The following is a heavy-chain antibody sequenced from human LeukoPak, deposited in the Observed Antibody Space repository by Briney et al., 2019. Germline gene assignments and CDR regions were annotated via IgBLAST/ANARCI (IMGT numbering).Heavy chain of an antibody. Sequence: SETLSLTCAVYGGSFSGYYWSWIRQPPGKGLEWIGEINHSGSTNYNPSLKSRVTISVDTSKNQFSLKLSSVTAADTAVYYCARGSGYSSSWYYFDCWGQGTLVTVSS. J-gene: IGHJ4*02. V-gene: IGHV4-34*01. D-gene: IGHD6-13*01. CDR2: INHSGST. CDR3: ARGSGYSSSWYYFDC. CDR1: GGSFSGYY.